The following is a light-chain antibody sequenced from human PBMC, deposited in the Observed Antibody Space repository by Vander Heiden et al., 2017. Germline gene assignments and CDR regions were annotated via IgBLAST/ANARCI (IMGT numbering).Light chain of an antibody. Sequence: DIQMTQPPSSLSASVGDRVTITCRASQSISSYLNWYQQKPGKAPKLLIYDASSLQSGVPSRFSGSGSGTDFTLTISSLQPVDFATYYCQQSYSTPRTFGQGTKLEIK. J-gene: IGKJ2*01. CDR2: DAS. V-gene: IGKV1-39*01. CDR1: QSISSY. CDR3: QQSYSTPRT.